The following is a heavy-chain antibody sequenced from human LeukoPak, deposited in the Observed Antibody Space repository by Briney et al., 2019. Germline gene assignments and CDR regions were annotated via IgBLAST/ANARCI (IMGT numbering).Heavy chain of an antibody. V-gene: IGHV4-39*01. Sequence: SETLSLTCTVAGGSISSSSYYWGWLRQPPGTGLEWMGSIYYSGSTYYNPSLKRRVTISVDTSKNQFSLKLSSVTAADTAVYSCARSYDSSGFYGIDVWGQGTTVTVSS. CDR2: IYYSGST. D-gene: IGHD3-22*01. CDR1: GGSISSSSYY. CDR3: ARSYDSSGFYGIDV. J-gene: IGHJ6*02.